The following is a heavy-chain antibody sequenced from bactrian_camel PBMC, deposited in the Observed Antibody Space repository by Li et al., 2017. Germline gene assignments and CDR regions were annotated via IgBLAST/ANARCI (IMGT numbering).Heavy chain of an antibody. CDR3: AAAPTYATGDCPSTYYEYPY. V-gene: IGHV3S1*01. Sequence: HVQLVESGGGSVQAGGSLTLSCVLSGYTYSSYCMAWFRQAPGKEREGVAAMLSGNGLTYYADSVRGRFTISPDSAKNTLHLEMNSLKIEDTAMYICAAAPTYATGDCPSTYYEYPYRGQGTQVTVS. CDR1: GYTYSSYC. CDR2: MLSGNGLT. D-gene: IGHD7*01. J-gene: IGHJ4*01.